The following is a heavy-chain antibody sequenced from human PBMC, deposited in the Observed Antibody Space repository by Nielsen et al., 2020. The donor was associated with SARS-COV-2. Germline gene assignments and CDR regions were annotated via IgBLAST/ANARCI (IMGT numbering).Heavy chain of an antibody. CDR1: GYSFTSYE. Sequence: ASVKVSCKASGYSFTSYEINWVRQATGQGLEWMGWMNPNSGNTGYAQKFQGRVTMTRDTSTNTAYMELSSLKSDDTAVYYCASCKGDGRYFDCEGFDYWGQGALVTVSS. CDR3: ASCKGDGRYFDCEGFDY. V-gene: IGHV1-8*02. CDR2: MNPNSGNT. J-gene: IGHJ4*02. D-gene: IGHD3-9*01.